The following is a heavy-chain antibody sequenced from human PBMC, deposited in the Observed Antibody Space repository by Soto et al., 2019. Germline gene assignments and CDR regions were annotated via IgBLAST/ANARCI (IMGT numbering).Heavy chain of an antibody. J-gene: IGHJ4*02. CDR2: ITYDGSNQ. CDR1: GFIFSSYT. D-gene: IGHD1-26*01. V-gene: IGHV3-30-3*01. CDR3: ARAPSGSYPEFDY. Sequence: VGSLRLSCAAPGFIFSSYTMHWVRQAPGKGLEWVGVITYDGSNQYYADSVKGRFTISRDNSRNMLFLQMNSLRPGDTAVYYCARAPSGSYPEFDYWGQGTLVTVSS.